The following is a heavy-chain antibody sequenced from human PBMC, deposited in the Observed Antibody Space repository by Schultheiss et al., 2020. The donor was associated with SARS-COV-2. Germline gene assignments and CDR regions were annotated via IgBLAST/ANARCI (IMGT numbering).Heavy chain of an antibody. D-gene: IGHD6-19*01. J-gene: IGHJ5*02. CDR2: INHSGST. Sequence: SETLSLTCAVYGGSFSGYYWSWIRQPPGKGLEWIGEINHSGSTNYNPSLKSRVTISVDTSKNQFSLKLSSVTAADTAVYYCARGSQYSSGWYPYNWFDPWGQGTLVTVSS. CDR3: ARGSQYSSGWYPYNWFDP. CDR1: GGSFSGYY. V-gene: IGHV4-34*01.